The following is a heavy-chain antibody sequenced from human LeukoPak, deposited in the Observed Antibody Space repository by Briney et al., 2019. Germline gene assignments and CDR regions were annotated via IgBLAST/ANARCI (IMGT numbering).Heavy chain of an antibody. CDR3: ARRAGDYSHPYDY. Sequence: ASVKVSCKASGYTFTGYYMHWVRQAPGQGLEWMGWINPNSGGTNYAQKFQGRATMTRDTSISTAYMELSRLRSDDTAVYYCARRAGDYSHPYDYWGQGTLVTVSS. CDR1: GYTFTGYY. V-gene: IGHV1-2*02. D-gene: IGHD3-22*01. CDR2: INPNSGGT. J-gene: IGHJ4*02.